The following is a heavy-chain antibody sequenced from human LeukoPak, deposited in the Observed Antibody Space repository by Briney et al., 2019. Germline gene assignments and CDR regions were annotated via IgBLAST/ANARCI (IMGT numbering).Heavy chain of an antibody. J-gene: IGHJ4*02. V-gene: IGHV4-59*01. Sequence: SETLSLTCTVSGVSISSYYWSWIRQRPGKGLEWIGYIYYSGSTNYNPSLKSRVTISVDTSKNQFSLKLSSVTAADTAVYYCARVGWLRPSYYFDYWGQGTLVTVSS. CDR1: GVSISSYY. CDR2: IYYSGST. CDR3: ARVGWLRPSYYFDY. D-gene: IGHD5-12*01.